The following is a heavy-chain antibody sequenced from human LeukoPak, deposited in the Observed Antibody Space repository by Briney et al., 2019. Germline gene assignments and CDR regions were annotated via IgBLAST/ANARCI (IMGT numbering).Heavy chain of an antibody. D-gene: IGHD3-9*01. CDR2: IGGSGDST. Sequence: GGSLRLSCAASGFTFSSYAMTWVRQASGKGLEWVSAIGGSGDSTYYADSVKGRFTISRDNSKNTLYLQMNSLTAEDTDVYYCAKEADDWYPRPFDYWGQGTLVTVSS. CDR1: GFTFSSYA. J-gene: IGHJ4*02. CDR3: AKEADDWYPRPFDY. V-gene: IGHV3-23*01.